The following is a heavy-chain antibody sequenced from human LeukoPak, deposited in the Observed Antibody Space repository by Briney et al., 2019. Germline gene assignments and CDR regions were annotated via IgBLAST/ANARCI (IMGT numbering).Heavy chain of an antibody. Sequence: GGSLRLSCVASGFTFSSHAASWFRQAPGKGLEWVSTIGYGGTDKYYADSVRGRFTISKGSSENTLQINSLSAEDTAIYYCVKHSGGVYGNSDYWGQGVLVTVSS. CDR1: GFTFSSHA. CDR3: VKHSGGVYGNSDY. CDR2: IGYGGTDK. D-gene: IGHD1-1*01. J-gene: IGHJ4*02. V-gene: IGHV3-23*01.